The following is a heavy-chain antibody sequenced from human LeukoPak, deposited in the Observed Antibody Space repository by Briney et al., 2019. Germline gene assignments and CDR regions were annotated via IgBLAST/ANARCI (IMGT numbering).Heavy chain of an antibody. Sequence: SETLSLTCTISGGSISSYYWSWIRQPPGKGLEWIGDIYYSGSTNYNPSLKSRVTISVDTSKNQFSLKLTSVTAADTAVYYCARTTEGGYTYGYFYYYYMDVWGKGTTVTISS. V-gene: IGHV4-59*01. CDR1: GGSISSYY. CDR3: ARTTEGGYTYGYFYYYYMDV. D-gene: IGHD5-18*01. CDR2: IYYSGST. J-gene: IGHJ6*03.